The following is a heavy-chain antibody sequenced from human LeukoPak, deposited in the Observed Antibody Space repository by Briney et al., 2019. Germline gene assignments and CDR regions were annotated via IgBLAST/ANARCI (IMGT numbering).Heavy chain of an antibody. J-gene: IGHJ3*02. CDR3: AKGVSSSWSNDAFDI. CDR1: GFSFRSYA. D-gene: IGHD6-13*01. V-gene: IGHV3-23*01. CDR2: ISGSGGTT. Sequence: GGSLRLSCAASGFSFRSYAMSWVRQAPGMGLEWVSAISGSGGTTDYADSVKGRFTISRDNSKNTLYLQMNSLRAEDTAVYYCAKGVSSSWSNDAFDIWGQGTMVTVSS.